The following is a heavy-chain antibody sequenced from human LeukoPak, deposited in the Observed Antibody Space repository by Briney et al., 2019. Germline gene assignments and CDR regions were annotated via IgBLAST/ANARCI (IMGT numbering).Heavy chain of an antibody. V-gene: IGHV3-21*01. CDR1: GFTFSSYS. J-gene: IGHJ4*02. D-gene: IGHD3-22*01. CDR2: ISSSSSYI. Sequence: GGSLRLSCAASGFTFSSYSMNWVRQAPGKGLEWVSSISSSSSYIYYADSVKGRFTISRDNAKNSLYLQMNSLRAEDTAVYYCAREGDYYDSSDYYPQLLDYWGQGTLVTVSS. CDR3: AREGDYYDSSDYYPQLLDY.